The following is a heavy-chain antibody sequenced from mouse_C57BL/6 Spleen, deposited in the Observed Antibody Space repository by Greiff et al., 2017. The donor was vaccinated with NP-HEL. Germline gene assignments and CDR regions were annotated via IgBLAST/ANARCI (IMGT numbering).Heavy chain of an antibody. V-gene: IGHV1-50*01. Sequence: VQLQQSGAELVKPGASVKLSCKASGYTFTSYWMQWVKQRPGQGLEWIGEIDPSDSYTNYNQKFKGKATLTVDTSSSTAYMQLSSLTSEDSAVYYCARVGYWGQGTTLTVSS. CDR1: GYTFTSYW. CDR3: ARVGY. J-gene: IGHJ2*01. CDR2: IDPSDSYT.